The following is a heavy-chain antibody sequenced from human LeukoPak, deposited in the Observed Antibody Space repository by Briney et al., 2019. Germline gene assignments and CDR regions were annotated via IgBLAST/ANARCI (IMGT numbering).Heavy chain of an antibody. CDR3: AKHDSSSDF. CDR1: GFIFSSYG. V-gene: IGHV3-30*02. Sequence: GGSLRLSCAASGFIFSSYGMHWVRQPPGKGLEWVAFIRSDGSDTYSAASVKGRFTISRGNSKNTLWLQMNSLRAEDTAVYYCAKHDSSSDFWGQGTLVTVSS. J-gene: IGHJ4*02. D-gene: IGHD3-22*01. CDR2: IRSDGSDT.